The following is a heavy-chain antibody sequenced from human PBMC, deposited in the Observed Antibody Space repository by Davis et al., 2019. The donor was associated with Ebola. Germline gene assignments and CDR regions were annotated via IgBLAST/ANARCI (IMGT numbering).Heavy chain of an antibody. CDR2: INAGNGNT. CDR3: ARGIAAAGLNWFDP. J-gene: IGHJ5*02. Sequence: ASVKVSCKASGYTFTSYDINWVRQAPGQRLEWMGWINAGNGNTKYSQKFQGRVTITRDTSASTAYMELSSLRSEDTAVYYCARGIAAAGLNWFDPWGQGTLVTVSS. D-gene: IGHD6-13*01. CDR1: GYTFTSYD. V-gene: IGHV1-3*01.